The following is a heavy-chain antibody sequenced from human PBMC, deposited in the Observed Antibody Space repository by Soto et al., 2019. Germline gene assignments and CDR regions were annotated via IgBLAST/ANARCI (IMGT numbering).Heavy chain of an antibody. D-gene: IGHD6-19*01. CDR2: INPNSGGT. J-gene: IGHJ4*02. Sequence: ASVKVSCKASGYTFTGYYMHWVRQAPGQGLEWMGWINPNSGGTNYAQKFQGRVTMTRDTSISTAYMELSRLRSDDTAVYYCARVGVAVAGTVGVFHYSGPGTILTVYS. CDR1: GYTFTGYY. CDR3: ARVGVAVAGTVGVFHY. V-gene: IGHV1-2*02.